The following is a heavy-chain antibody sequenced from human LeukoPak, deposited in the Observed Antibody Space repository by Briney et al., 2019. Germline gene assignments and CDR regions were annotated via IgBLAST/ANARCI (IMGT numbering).Heavy chain of an antibody. CDR3: ASSYGDYVNFDY. J-gene: IGHJ4*02. Sequence: GSSVKVSCKASGGTVSSYAISWVRQAPGQGLEWMGGIIPIFGTANYAQKFQGRVTITTDESTSTAYMELSSLRSEDTAVYYCASSYGDYVNFDYWGQGTLVTVSS. D-gene: IGHD4-17*01. CDR2: IIPIFGTA. CDR1: GGTVSSYA. V-gene: IGHV1-69*05.